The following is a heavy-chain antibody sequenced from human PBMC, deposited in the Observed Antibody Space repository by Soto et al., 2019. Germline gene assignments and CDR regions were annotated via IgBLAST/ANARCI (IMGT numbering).Heavy chain of an antibody. J-gene: IGHJ4*02. CDR2: ISGSGGGT. CDR3: ARPGSGYSYGSFDY. Sequence: PGGSLRLSCAASGFSFSSHVMSWVRQAPGKGLEWVSSISGSGGGTYYADSVKGRFINSRDNAKNTLFLEMSSLRAEDTVVYYCARPGSGYSYGSFDYWGQKTLVTVSS. CDR1: GFSFSSHV. V-gene: IGHV3-23*01. D-gene: IGHD5-18*01.